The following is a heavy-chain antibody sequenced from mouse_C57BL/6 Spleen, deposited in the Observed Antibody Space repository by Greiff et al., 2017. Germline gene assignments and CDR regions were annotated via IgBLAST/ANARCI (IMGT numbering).Heavy chain of an antibody. Sequence: QVQLQQPGTELVKPGASVKLSCKASGYTFTSYWMPWVKQRPGQGLEWIGNINPSNGGTTYSEKFKSKATLTVDKSSSTAYMQLSCLTAEVSAVYFCARDGGGDGYFYAMDYWGQGTSVTVSS. CDR1: GYTFTSYW. J-gene: IGHJ4*01. V-gene: IGHV1-53*01. D-gene: IGHD2-3*01. CDR2: INPSNGGT. CDR3: ARDGGGDGYFYAMDY.